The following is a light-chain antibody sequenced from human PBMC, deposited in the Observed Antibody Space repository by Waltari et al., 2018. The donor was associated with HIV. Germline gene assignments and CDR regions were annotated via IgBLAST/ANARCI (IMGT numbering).Light chain of an antibody. J-gene: IGKJ4*01. CDR2: LGS. CDR3: MQALQTPLT. Sequence: DIVMTQSPLSLPVTPGEPVSISCRSSQSLLYSNGYNYLDWYLQKPGQSPQLLIYLGSNRASGVPDRFSGSGSGTDFTLKISRVEAEDVGVYYCMQALQTPLTFGGGTKVEIK. V-gene: IGKV2-28*01. CDR1: QSLLYSNGYNY.